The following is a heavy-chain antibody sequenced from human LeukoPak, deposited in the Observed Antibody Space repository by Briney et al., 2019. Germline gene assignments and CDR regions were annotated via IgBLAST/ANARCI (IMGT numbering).Heavy chain of an antibody. CDR1: GGTFSSYA. V-gene: IGHV1-69*04. D-gene: IGHD4-17*01. CDR2: IIPILGIA. Sequence: SVKVSCKASGGTFSSYAISWVRQAPGQGLEWMGRIIPILGIANYAQKFQGRVTITADRCTSTAYMELSSLRSEDTAVYYCATSPTVTTANWFDPWGQGTLVTVSS. CDR3: ATSPTVTTANWFDP. J-gene: IGHJ5*02.